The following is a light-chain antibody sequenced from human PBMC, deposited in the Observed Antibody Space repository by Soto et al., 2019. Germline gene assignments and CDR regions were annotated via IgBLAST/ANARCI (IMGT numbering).Light chain of an antibody. V-gene: IGKV1-39*01. CDR2: DAS. CDR1: QFIITF. Sequence: DIQVPQSPSSLSASVGDRVTITCRASQFIITFLNWYQHKPGKAPKLLISDASTLPSGVPSRFSGSGSGTYFTLTISSLQPDDFATYYCQQSHSMPLTFGGGTRVEMK. J-gene: IGKJ4*01. CDR3: QQSHSMPLT.